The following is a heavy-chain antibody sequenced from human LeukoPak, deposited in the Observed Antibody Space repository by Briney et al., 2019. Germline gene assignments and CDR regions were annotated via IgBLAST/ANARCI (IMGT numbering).Heavy chain of an antibody. CDR2: IYYSGST. CDR1: GGSISSSSYY. D-gene: IGHD4-23*01. J-gene: IGHJ5*02. CDR3: ARSVVRVGNWFDP. V-gene: IGHV4-39*01. Sequence: SETLSLTCTVSGGSISSSSYYWGWIRQPPGKGLEWIGSIYYSGSTYYNPSLKSRVTISVDTSKNQFSLKLSSVAAADTAVYYCARSVVRVGNWFDPWGQGTLVTVSS.